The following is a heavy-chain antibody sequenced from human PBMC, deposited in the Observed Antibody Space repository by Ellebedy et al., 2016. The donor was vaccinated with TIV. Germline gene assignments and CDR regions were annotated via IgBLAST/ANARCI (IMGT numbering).Heavy chain of an antibody. Sequence: ASVKVSCKASGYTFTSYYMHWVRQAPGQGLEWMGIINPSGGSTTYAQKFQGRVTMTRDRSTNTVHMELSSLRYEDTAVYYCARDSNPEGDYWGQGTLVIVSS. CDR1: GYTFTSYY. V-gene: IGHV1-46*01. J-gene: IGHJ4*02. CDR2: INPSGGST. CDR3: ARDSNPEGDY.